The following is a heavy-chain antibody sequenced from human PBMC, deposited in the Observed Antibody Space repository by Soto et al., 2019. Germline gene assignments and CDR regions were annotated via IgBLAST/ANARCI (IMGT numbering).Heavy chain of an antibody. CDR3: EGESGENWSYEAY. V-gene: IGHV4-4*07. D-gene: IGHD1-7*01. CDR2: ISTTGNT. Sequence: SETLALTCTVSGDTITSFSWNWIRQSAGKGLEWIGRISTTGNTHYNPSLESRVTMSLDASKNQFSLKLTSVTAADTAVYYCEGESGENWSYEAYWGQGTLVTVSS. J-gene: IGHJ4*02. CDR1: GDTITSFS.